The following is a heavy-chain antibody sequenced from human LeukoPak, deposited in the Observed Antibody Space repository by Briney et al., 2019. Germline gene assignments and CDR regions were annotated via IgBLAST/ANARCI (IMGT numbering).Heavy chain of an antibody. V-gene: IGHV3-23*01. Sequence: GGSLRLSCAASGFTFSSYAMSWVRQAPGKGLGWVSAISGSGGSTYYADSVKGRFTISRDNSNNTLYLQMNSLRAEDTAVYYCAKAPYGYNEPFDYWGQGTLVTVSS. J-gene: IGHJ4*02. CDR2: ISGSGGST. CDR1: GFTFSSYA. D-gene: IGHD5-12*01. CDR3: AKAPYGYNEPFDY.